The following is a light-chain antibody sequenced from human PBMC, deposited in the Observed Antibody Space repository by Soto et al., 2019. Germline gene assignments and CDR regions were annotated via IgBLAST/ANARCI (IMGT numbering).Light chain of an antibody. CDR1: QSISSY. Sequence: QMPQSPSSLSTSVGDRVTITCRASQSISSYLNWYQQKPGKAPKLLIYAASSLQSGVPSRFSGSGSGTDFTLTISSLQPEDFATYYCQQSYSTPPVTFGGGTKVDIK. CDR3: QQSYSTPPVT. J-gene: IGKJ4*01. V-gene: IGKV1-39*01. CDR2: AAS.